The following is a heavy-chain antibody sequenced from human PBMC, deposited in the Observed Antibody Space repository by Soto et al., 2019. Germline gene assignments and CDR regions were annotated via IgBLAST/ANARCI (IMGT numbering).Heavy chain of an antibody. V-gene: IGHV3-23*01. CDR2: ISNGAGRT. CDR1: GFTFSAYP. D-gene: IGHD3-16*01. Sequence: EGQLLESGGGLVQPGGSLRLSCAASGFTFSAYPMIWVRQAPGKGLEWVSTISNGAGRTFYADSVKGRFTISGDNSKNTLYLQMNSLRAEDTAVYYCAKAAARFVDYSSSMVVWGKGTTVTVSS. CDR3: AKAAARFVDYSSSMVV. J-gene: IGHJ6*03.